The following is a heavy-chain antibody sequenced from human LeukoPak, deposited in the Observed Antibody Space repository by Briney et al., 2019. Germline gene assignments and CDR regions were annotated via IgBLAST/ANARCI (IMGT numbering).Heavy chain of an antibody. CDR3: ATVWDDGDYANPY. CDR1: GFTFSNYA. Sequence: PGGSLRLSCAASGFTFSNYAMSWVRQAPGKGLEWVSAISGSGGSTHIADSVKGRFTVSRDNSKNTLYLQMNSLRAEDTAVYYCATVWDDGDYANPYWGQGTLVAVSS. V-gene: IGHV3-23*01. CDR2: ISGSGGST. J-gene: IGHJ4*02. D-gene: IGHD4-17*01.